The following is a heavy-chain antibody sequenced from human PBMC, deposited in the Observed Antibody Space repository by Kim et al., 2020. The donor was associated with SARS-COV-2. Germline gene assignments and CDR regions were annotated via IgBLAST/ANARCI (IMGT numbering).Heavy chain of an antibody. CDR2: INSDGSST. Sequence: GGSLRLSCAASGFTFSSYWMHWVRQAPGKGLVWVSRINSDGSSTSYADSVKGRFTISRDNAKNTLYLQMNSLRAEDTAVYYCARDRLYDSSGYYYPDHDAFDIWGQGTMVTVSS. CDR1: GFTFSSYW. V-gene: IGHV3-74*01. D-gene: IGHD3-22*01. J-gene: IGHJ3*02. CDR3: ARDRLYDSSGYYYPDHDAFDI.